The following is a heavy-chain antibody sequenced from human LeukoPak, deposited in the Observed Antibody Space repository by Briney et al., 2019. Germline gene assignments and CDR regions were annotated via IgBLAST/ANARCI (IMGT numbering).Heavy chain of an antibody. CDR1: GFTFSSYA. J-gene: IGHJ4*02. CDR2: ISYDGSNK. V-gene: IGHV3-30*04. Sequence: PGGSLRLSCAASGFTFSSYAKHWVRQAPGKGLEWVAVISYDGSNKYYADSVKGRFTISRDNSKNTLYLQMNSLRAEDTAVYYCARTHYYDSSGYYYWGQGTLVTVSS. D-gene: IGHD3-22*01. CDR3: ARTHYYDSSGYYY.